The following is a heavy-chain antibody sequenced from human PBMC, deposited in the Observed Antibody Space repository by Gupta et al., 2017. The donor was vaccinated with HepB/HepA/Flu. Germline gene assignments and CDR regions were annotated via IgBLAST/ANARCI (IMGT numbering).Heavy chain of an antibody. J-gene: IGHJ5*02. CDR1: GGSISSSSYY. CDR2: IYYSGST. CDR3: ARGGYGNDPFDP. Sequence: QLQLQESGPGLVKPSETLSLTCTVSGGSISSSSYYWGWIRQPPGKGLEWIGSIYYSGSTYYNPSLKSRVTISVDTSKNQFSLKLSSVTAADTAVYYCARGGYGNDPFDPWGQGTLVTVSS. V-gene: IGHV4-39*01. D-gene: IGHD5-18*01.